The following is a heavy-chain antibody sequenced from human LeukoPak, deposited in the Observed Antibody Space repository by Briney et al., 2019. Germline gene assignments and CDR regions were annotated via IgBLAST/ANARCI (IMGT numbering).Heavy chain of an antibody. V-gene: IGHV4-34*01. Sequence: PSETLSLTCAVSGGSFSGYYWSWIRQPPGKGLEWIGEINHSGSTNYNPSLKSRVTISVDTSKNQFSLKLSSVTAADTAVYYCARDRYYDFWSGYFPRAHFDYWGQGTLVTVSS. CDR1: GGSFSGYY. CDR2: INHSGST. J-gene: IGHJ4*02. CDR3: ARDRYYDFWSGYFPRAHFDY. D-gene: IGHD3-3*01.